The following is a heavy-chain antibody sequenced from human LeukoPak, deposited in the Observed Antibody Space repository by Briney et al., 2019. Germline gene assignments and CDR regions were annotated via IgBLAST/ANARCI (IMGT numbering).Heavy chain of an antibody. CDR3: AKTVAGTLNWFDP. CDR2: ISSSGVST. D-gene: IGHD6-19*01. Sequence: GGSLRLSCSASGFTFSSYAMSWVRQAPGKGLEWVSSISSSGVSTYYADSVKGRFTISRNNSKNTLYLQMSSLRAEDTAVYYCAKTVAGTLNWFDPWGQGTLVTVSS. J-gene: IGHJ5*02. CDR1: GFTFSSYA. V-gene: IGHV3-23*01.